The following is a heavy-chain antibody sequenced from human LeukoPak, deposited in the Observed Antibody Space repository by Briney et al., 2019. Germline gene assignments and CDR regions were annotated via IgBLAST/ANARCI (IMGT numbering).Heavy chain of an antibody. CDR2: ISSSSTYI. CDR1: GFTFQTYD. CDR3: ARDLIWGTGDQ. Sequence: GGSLSLPCAVSGFTFQTYDLYWVRQAPGKGLEWVSSISSSSTYIYYADSVKGRFPISRDNAKNSLYLQMGSLRAEDTAVYYCARDLIWGTGDQWAQRPLVTVSS. D-gene: IGHD1-1*01. J-gene: IGHJ4*02. V-gene: IGHV3-21*01.